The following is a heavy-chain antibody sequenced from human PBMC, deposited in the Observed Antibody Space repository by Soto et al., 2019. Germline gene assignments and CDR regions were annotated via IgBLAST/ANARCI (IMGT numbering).Heavy chain of an antibody. CDR3: ARLAYSYGSYCWYLDL. CDR1: GGSISSSSYY. CDR2: IYYSGST. D-gene: IGHD5-18*01. Sequence: SETLSLTCTVSGGSISSSSYYWGWIRQPPGKGLEWIGSIYYSGSTYYNPSLKSRVTISVDTSKNLFSLKLSSVTAADTAVYYCARLAYSYGSYCWYLDLWGRGTLVTVSS. V-gene: IGHV4-39*01. J-gene: IGHJ2*01.